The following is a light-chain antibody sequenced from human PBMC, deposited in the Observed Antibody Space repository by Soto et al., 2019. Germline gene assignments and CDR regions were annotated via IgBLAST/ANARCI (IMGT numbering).Light chain of an antibody. J-gene: IGKJ3*01. Sequence: DIVLTQSPATLSLSPGERATLSCRASQSVSRDVAWYQPKPGQAPRLLIYDASNRATGIPARFSGSGSGTDFTLTINSLQPEDFAVYDCQHRHNFGPGTKVDFK. CDR2: DAS. CDR1: QSVSRD. CDR3: QHRHN. V-gene: IGKV3-11*01.